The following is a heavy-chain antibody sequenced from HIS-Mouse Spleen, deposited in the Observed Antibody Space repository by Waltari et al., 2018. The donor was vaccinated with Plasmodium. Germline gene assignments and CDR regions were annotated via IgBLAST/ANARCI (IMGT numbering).Heavy chain of an antibody. CDR1: GFTVSSNY. CDR3: ARGMKSSSSAFDI. CDR2: IYSGGRT. J-gene: IGHJ3*02. V-gene: IGHV3-53*01. D-gene: IGHD6-6*01. Sequence: EVQLVESGGGLIQPGGSLRLSCAASGFTVSSNYMSWVRQAPGKGVECVSVIYSGGRTYYADSVKGRFTSSRDKSKNTLYLQMNSLRAEDTAVYYCARGMKSSSSAFDIWGQGTMVTVSS.